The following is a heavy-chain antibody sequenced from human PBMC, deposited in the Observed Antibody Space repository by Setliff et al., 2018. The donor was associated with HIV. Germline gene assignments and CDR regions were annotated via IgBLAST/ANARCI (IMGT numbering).Heavy chain of an antibody. CDR1: GGSIVNNNYY. Sequence: PSETLSLTCIVSGGSIVNNNYYWGWIRQPPGKGLEWIGSVYYSGSTYYNPSLKSRVTISVDTSKNQFSLKLSSVTAADTAVYYCARRMSSGSYYDYWGQGTLVTVSS. V-gene: IGHV4-39*07. J-gene: IGHJ4*02. CDR3: ARRMSSGSYYDY. CDR2: VYYSGST. D-gene: IGHD1-26*01.